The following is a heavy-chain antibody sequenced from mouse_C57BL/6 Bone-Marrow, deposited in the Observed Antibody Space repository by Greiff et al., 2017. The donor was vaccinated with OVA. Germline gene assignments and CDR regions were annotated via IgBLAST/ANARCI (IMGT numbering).Heavy chain of an antibody. Sequence: EVQLQQSGPVLVKPGASVKMSCKASGYTFTDYYMNWVKQSHGKSLEWIGVINPYNGGTSYNQKFKGKATLTVDKSSSTAYMELNSLTSEDSAVYYCARGGDDGYYGGAMDYWGQGTSVTVSS. D-gene: IGHD2-3*01. CDR2: INPYNGGT. CDR3: ARGGDDGYYGGAMDY. CDR1: GYTFTDYY. J-gene: IGHJ4*01. V-gene: IGHV1-19*01.